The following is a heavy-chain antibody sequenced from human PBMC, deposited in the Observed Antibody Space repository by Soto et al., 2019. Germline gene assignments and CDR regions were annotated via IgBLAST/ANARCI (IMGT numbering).Heavy chain of an antibody. J-gene: IGHJ6*02. Sequence: PSETLSLTWAVYGGSFSGYYWSWIRQPPGKGLEWIGEINHSGSTNYNPSLKSRVTISVDTSKNQFSLKLSSVTAADTAVYYCARGRFGLRNYYYYYGMDVWGQGTTVTVSS. CDR3: ARGRFGLRNYYYYYGMDV. CDR1: GGSFSGYY. D-gene: IGHD5-12*01. CDR2: INHSGST. V-gene: IGHV4-34*01.